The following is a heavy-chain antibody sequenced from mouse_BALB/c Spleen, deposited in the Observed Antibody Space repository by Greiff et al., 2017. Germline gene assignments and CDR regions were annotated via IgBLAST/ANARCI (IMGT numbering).Heavy chain of an antibody. Sequence: QVQLKQSGAELVRPGTSVKISCKASGYTFTNYWLGWVKQRPEHGLEWIGDIYPGGGYTNYNEKFKGKATLTADTSSSTAYMQLSSLTSEDSAVYFCARNEGGGYFDYWGQGTTLTVSS. J-gene: IGHJ2*01. D-gene: IGHD1-1*02. CDR1: GYTFTNYW. CDR2: IYPGGGYT. CDR3: ARNEGGGYFDY. V-gene: IGHV1-63*02.